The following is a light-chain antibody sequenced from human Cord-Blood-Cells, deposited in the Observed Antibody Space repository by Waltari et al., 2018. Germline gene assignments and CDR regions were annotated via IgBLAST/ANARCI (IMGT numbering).Light chain of an antibody. CDR1: QGISSY. CDR3: QQYNNWPPIT. J-gene: IGKJ5*01. CDR2: AAS. V-gene: IGKV1D-8*03. Sequence: VIWMTQSLSLLSAPTGNRVTISCRMSQGISSYLAWYKQKPGKAPELLIYAASTRATGIPARFSGSGSGTEFTLTISSLQSEDFAVYYCQQYNNWPPITFGQGTRLEIK.